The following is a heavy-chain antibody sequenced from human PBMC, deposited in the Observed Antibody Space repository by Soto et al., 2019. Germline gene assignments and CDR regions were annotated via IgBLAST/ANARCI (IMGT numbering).Heavy chain of an antibody. Sequence: LRLSCAASGFTFGYYWMHWVRQPPGKGPEWVSRMTGDGRTTQYADSVKGRFTASRDNAKSTLYLQMNSLRAEDTAVYYCATAEVDYWGPGTLVTVSS. CDR1: GFTFGYYW. CDR2: MTGDGRTT. J-gene: IGHJ4*02. CDR3: ATAEVDY. V-gene: IGHV3-74*03.